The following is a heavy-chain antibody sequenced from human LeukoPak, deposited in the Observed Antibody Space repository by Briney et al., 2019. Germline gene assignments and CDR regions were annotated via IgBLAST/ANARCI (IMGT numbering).Heavy chain of an antibody. D-gene: IGHD3-10*01. J-gene: IGHJ4*02. CDR1: GFTFSSYG. Sequence: PGGSLRLSCAASGFTFSSYGMHWVRQAPAKGLEWVALISYDGSNKYYGDSVKGRFTISRDNSKNTLYLQMNSLRAEDTAVYYCAKETDTGSLDYWGQGTLVTVSS. CDR3: AKETDTGSLDY. V-gene: IGHV3-30*18. CDR2: ISYDGSNK.